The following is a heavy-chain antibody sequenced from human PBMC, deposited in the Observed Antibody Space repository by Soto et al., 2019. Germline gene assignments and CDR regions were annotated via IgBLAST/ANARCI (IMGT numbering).Heavy chain of an antibody. Sequence: GGSLRLSCAASGFTFSSYAMHWVRQAPGKGLEYVSAISSNGGSTYYANSVKGRFTISRDNSKNTLYLQMGSLRAEDMAVYYCARGGSGSYYFDFWGQGTLVTVSS. D-gene: IGHD1-26*01. J-gene: IGHJ4*02. CDR1: GFTFSSYA. CDR2: ISSNGGST. CDR3: ARGGSGSYYFDF. V-gene: IGHV3-64*01.